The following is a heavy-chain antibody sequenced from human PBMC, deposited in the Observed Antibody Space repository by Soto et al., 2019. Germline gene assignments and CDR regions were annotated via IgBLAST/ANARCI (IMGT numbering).Heavy chain of an antibody. V-gene: IGHV3-9*01. CDR3: AKGRYDFMSPYYIDS. D-gene: IGHD3-16*01. CDR1: GVNFDDFA. CDR2: ITWNSRVL. J-gene: IGHJ4*02. Sequence: EVQLVESGGRLVQPGRALRISCVGPGVNFDDFAMHWVRQAPGKGLTWVSGITWNSRVLAYADSVKGRFTISRDNAMNSLYLKMGSRRDEDTDLYYFAKGRYDFMSPYYIDSWGQGTLVTVSS.